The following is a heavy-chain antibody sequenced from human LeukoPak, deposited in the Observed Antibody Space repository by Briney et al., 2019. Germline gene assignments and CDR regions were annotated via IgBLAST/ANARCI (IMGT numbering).Heavy chain of an antibody. CDR1: GYSVTSYW. CDR2: IYPGDSDT. D-gene: IGHD3-22*01. V-gene: IGHV5-51*01. CDR3: ALIGTDYDSSGYLSRPFDY. Sequence: GESLKISCKGSGYSVTSYWIGWVRQMPGKGLEWMGIIYPGDSDTKYSPSFQGQVTISADKSISTAYLQWSSLKASDTAMYYCALIGTDYDSSGYLSRPFDYWGQETLVTVSS. J-gene: IGHJ4*02.